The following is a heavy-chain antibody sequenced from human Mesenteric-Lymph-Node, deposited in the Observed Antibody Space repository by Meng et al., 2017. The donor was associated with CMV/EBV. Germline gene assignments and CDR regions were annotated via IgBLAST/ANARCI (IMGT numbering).Heavy chain of an antibody. Sequence: GESLKISCAASGFTFSSYWMSWVRQGPGKGLEWVADIKEDGSAQYYVDSVKGRFTISRDNAKNSLYLQMNSLRAEDSAVYYCARSQRASTYSPFDYRGQGTLVTVSS. D-gene: IGHD5-12*01. J-gene: IGHJ4*02. V-gene: IGHV3-7*01. CDR3: ARSQRASTYSPFDY. CDR1: GFTFSSYW. CDR2: IKEDGSAQ.